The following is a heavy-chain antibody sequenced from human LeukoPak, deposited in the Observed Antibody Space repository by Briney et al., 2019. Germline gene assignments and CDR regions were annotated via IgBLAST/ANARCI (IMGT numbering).Heavy chain of an antibody. Sequence: PGGSLRLSCAASGFTVSSNYMSWVRQAPGKGLEWVSVIYSGGSSYYADSVKGRFTISRDNSKNTLYLQMNSLRAEDTAVYYCARDNNYYSDYWGQGTLVTVSS. CDR2: IYSGGSS. CDR3: ARDNNYYSDY. V-gene: IGHV3-66*01. D-gene: IGHD1-1*01. J-gene: IGHJ4*02. CDR1: GFTVSSNY.